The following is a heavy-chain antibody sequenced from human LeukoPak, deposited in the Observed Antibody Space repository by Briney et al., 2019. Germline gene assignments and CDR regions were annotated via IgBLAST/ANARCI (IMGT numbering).Heavy chain of an antibody. D-gene: IGHD4-11*01. J-gene: IGHJ4*02. CDR3: AKERMTTTSFDY. Sequence: PGGSLRLSCAASGFTFSSYAMNWVRQAPGKGLEWVSDISGSGGTTHYADSVKGRFTISRDNSKNTLYLQMNSLRAEDTAVCYCAKERMTTTSFDYWGQGTLVTVSS. CDR2: ISGSGGTT. CDR1: GFTFSSYA. V-gene: IGHV3-23*01.